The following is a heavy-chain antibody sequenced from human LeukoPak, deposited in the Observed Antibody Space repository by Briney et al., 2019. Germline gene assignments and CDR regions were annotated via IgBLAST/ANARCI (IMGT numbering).Heavy chain of an antibody. V-gene: IGHV4-34*01. J-gene: IGHJ3*02. CDR1: GGSFSGYY. CDR3: AGRGYSYGYRNDAFDI. CDR2: INHSGST. D-gene: IGHD5-18*01. Sequence: SETLSLTCAVYGGSFSGYYWSWIRQPPGKGLEWIGEINHSGSTNYNPSLKSRVTISVDTSKNQFSLKLSSVTAADTAVYYCAGRGYSYGYRNDAFDIWGQGTMVTVSS.